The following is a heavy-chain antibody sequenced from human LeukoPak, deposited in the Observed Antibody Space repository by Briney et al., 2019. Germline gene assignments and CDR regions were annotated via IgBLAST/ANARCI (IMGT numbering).Heavy chain of an antibody. D-gene: IGHD5-18*01. V-gene: IGHV3-21*01. CDR3: ARVRSEYSYAPGY. CDR1: GFTFSSYS. Sequence: GGSLRLSCAASGFTFSSYSMNWVRQAPGKGLEWVSSISSSSSYIYYADSVKGRFTISRDNAKNSLYLQMNSLRAEDTAGYYCARVRSEYSYAPGYWGQGTLVTVSS. J-gene: IGHJ4*02. CDR2: ISSSSSYI.